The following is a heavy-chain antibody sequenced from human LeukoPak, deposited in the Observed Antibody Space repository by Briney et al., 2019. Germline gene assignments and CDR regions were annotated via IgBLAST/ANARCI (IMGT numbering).Heavy chain of an antibody. CDR2: IYYSRST. D-gene: IGHD3-10*01. V-gene: IGHV4-39*07. Sequence: SETLSLTCTVSGGSISSSSYYWGWIRQPPGKGLEWIGSIYYSRSTYYNPSLKSRVTISVDTSKNQFSLKLSSVTAADTAVYYCARTGTHYYYYMDVWGKGTTVTVSS. CDR1: GGSISSSSYY. J-gene: IGHJ6*03. CDR3: ARTGTHYYYYMDV.